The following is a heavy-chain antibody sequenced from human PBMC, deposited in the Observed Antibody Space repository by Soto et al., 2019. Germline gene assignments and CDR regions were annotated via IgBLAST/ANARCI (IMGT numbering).Heavy chain of an antibody. CDR2: ITPMFGTP. CDR1: GGTFSRYT. V-gene: IGHV1-69*01. D-gene: IGHD3-22*01. J-gene: IGHJ4*02. CDR3: ARDDTLYDSSAYYYLY. Sequence: QVQLVQSGAELKKPGSSVKVSCKASGGTFSRYTITWVRQAPGQGLEWMGGITPMFGTPNYAQKFQGRVTITADESTSTAYMVLSSLRSEDTAMYYCARDDTLYDSSAYYYLYWGQGTLVTVSS.